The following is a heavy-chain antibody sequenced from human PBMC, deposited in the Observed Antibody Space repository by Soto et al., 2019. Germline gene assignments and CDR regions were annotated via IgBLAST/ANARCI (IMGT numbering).Heavy chain of an antibody. CDR1: GYNFNSHS. CDR3: ARDRASGGFDN. V-gene: IGHV7-4-1*01. J-gene: IGHJ4*02. D-gene: IGHD1-26*01. Sequence: QVQLVQSGSESMQPGASVKVSCKGSGYNFNSHSINWLRQAPGQGLEWMGWINPNTGNPTYEQGFTGRFVFSVDTLVTRLYLQIFTLKADDLAFFYGARDRASGGFDNWGQGTLVTVSS. CDR2: INPNTGNP.